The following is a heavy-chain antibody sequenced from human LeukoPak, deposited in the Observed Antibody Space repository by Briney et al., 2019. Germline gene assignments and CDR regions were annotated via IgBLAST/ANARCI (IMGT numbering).Heavy chain of an antibody. J-gene: IGHJ6*03. CDR2: IFPSGSA. Sequence: SESLSLTCTVSGGSISSYYWSWIRQSPVKGLEWIGYIFPSGSAFYNPSLESRVTISQDTSENQFSLRLSSVTAADTAVYYCARRNHYFYYMDVWGKGATVTVSS. D-gene: IGHD1-14*01. V-gene: IGHV4-4*09. CDR1: GGSISSYY. CDR3: ARRNHYFYYMDV.